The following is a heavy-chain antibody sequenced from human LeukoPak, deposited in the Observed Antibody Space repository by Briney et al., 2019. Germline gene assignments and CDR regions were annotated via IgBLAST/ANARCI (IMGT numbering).Heavy chain of an antibody. CDR1: GFTFSSFA. CDR3: AKRGGLPPLDYYYYYMDV. CDR2: ISGSGGST. Sequence: GGSLRLSCAASGFTFSSFAMSWVRQAPGKGLEWVSAISGSGGSTYYADSVKGRSTISRDNSKNTLHLQMNSLRAEDTAVYYCAKRGGLPPLDYYYYYMDVWGKGTTVTVSS. J-gene: IGHJ6*03. V-gene: IGHV3-23*01. D-gene: IGHD2-21*02.